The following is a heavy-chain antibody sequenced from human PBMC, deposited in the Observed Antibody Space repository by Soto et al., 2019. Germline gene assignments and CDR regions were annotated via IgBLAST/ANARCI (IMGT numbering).Heavy chain of an antibody. D-gene: IGHD1-26*01. CDR1: GFTFSSYD. J-gene: IGHJ6*02. V-gene: IGHV3-13*01. CDR2: IGTAGDT. Sequence: GGSLRLSCAASGFTFSSYDMHWVRQATGKGLEWVSAIGTAGDTYYPGSVKGRFTISRENAKNSLYLQMKSLRAGDTGVYYCARGGSYSHYSYGMDVWGQGTTVTVSS. CDR3: ARGGSYSHYSYGMDV.